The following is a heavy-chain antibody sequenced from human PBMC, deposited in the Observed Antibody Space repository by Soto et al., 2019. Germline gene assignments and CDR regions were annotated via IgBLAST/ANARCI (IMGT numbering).Heavy chain of an antibody. CDR2: ISAYNGNT. V-gene: IGHV1-18*01. CDR3: ASVPSFEDAFDI. D-gene: IGHD4-17*01. Sequence: ASVXVSCKASGYTFTSYGISWVRQAPGQGLEWMGWISAYNGNTNYAQKLQGRVTMTTDTSTSTAYMELRSLRSDDTAVYYCASVPSFEDAFDIWGQGTMVTVSS. J-gene: IGHJ3*02. CDR1: GYTFTSYG.